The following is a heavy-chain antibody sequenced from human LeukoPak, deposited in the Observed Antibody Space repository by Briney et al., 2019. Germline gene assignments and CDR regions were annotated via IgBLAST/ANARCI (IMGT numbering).Heavy chain of an antibody. J-gene: IGHJ4*02. CDR1: GFTFSSYS. D-gene: IGHD4-11*01. V-gene: IGHV3-74*01. CDR2: INSDGSST. Sequence: PGGSLRLSCAASGFTFSSYSMHWVRQAPGKGLVWVSRINSDGSSTNYADSVKGRFTISRDNAKNTVYLQMNSLRAEDTAVYYCARPFSAPNSNYAYYFDYWGQGILVTVSS. CDR3: ARPFSAPNSNYAYYFDY.